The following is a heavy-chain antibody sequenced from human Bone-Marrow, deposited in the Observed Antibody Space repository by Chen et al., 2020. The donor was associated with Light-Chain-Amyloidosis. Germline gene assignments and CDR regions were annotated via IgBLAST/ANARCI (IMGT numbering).Heavy chain of an antibody. CDR1: GYTFPNYR. CDR2: IYPDDSDA. Sequence: EVQLEQSGPEVKKPGESLKISCKGSGYTFPNYRIGWVRQMPGKGLEWMGVIYPDDSDARYSPSFEGQVTISADKSITTAYLQWRSLKASDTAMYYCASRRDGYNFDYWGQGTLVTVSS. CDR3: ASRRDGYNFDY. J-gene: IGHJ4*02. V-gene: IGHV5-51*01. D-gene: IGHD5-12*01.